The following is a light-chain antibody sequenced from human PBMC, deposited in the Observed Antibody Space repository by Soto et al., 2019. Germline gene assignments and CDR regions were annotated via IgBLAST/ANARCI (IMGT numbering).Light chain of an antibody. CDR1: QSVNSDY. Sequence: EFVLTQSPDTLSLSPGERATLSCRASQSVNSDYLAWYQQKPGQAPRLLIYGASSRLTGIPDRFSGSGSGTYFTLTISRLAPEDFAVYYCHLSTTFGPGTKVDV. CDR3: HLSTT. J-gene: IGKJ3*01. CDR2: GAS. V-gene: IGKV3-20*01.